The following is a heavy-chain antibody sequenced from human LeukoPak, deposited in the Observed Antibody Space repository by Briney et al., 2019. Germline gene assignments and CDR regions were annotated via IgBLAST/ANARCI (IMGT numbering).Heavy chain of an antibody. CDR2: INPNSGGT. CDR3: AKLVDSSGYIFDY. D-gene: IGHD3-22*01. CDR1: GYTFTGYY. J-gene: IGHJ3*01. V-gene: IGHV1-2*06. Sequence: ASVKVSCKASGYTFTGYYMHWVRQAPGQGLEWMGRINPNSGGTNYAQKFQGRVTMTRDTSISTAYMELSRLRSDDTAVYYCAKLVDSSGYIFDYWGQGTMVTVSS.